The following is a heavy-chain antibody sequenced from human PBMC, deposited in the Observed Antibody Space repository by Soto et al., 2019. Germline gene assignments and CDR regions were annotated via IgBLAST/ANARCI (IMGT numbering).Heavy chain of an antibody. J-gene: IGHJ5*02. CDR2: ISAYNGNT. CDR1: GYTFTSYG. V-gene: IGHV1-18*01. Sequence: QVQLVQSGAAVKKPGASVKVSCKASGYTFTSYGISWVRQAPGQGLEWMGWISAYNGNTNYAQKLQGRVTMTTDTSTSTAYMELRSLRSDDTAVYYCARDRWADLGFGEGWFDPWGQGTLVTVSS. D-gene: IGHD3-3*01. CDR3: ARDRWADLGFGEGWFDP.